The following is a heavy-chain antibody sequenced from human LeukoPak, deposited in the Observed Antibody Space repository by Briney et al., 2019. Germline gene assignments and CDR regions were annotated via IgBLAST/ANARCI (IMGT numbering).Heavy chain of an antibody. Sequence: SDTLSLTCTVSGGSISSSSYYWGRIPQPPGKGLEWIGSIYYSGSTYYNPSLRIRVTISVDTSKNQFSLKLSSVTGADTAVYYCARAGYCSSNSCFIHVRRVANNWFDPWGQGTLVTVSS. V-gene: IGHV4-39*07. CDR2: IYYSGST. CDR1: GGSISSSSYY. J-gene: IGHJ5*02. CDR3: ARAGYCSSNSCFIHVRRVANNWFDP. D-gene: IGHD2-2*03.